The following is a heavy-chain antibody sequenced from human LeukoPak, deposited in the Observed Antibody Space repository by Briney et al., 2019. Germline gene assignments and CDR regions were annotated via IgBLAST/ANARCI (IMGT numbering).Heavy chain of an antibody. CDR3: ASVYNYGMDV. V-gene: IGHV1-46*01. J-gene: IGHJ6*02. CDR1: GYTVTSYY. Sequence: RASVKVSCKASGYTVTSYYMHWVRQAPGQGLEWMGILNPSGGGTSYAQKFQGRATLTRATSTSTVYMELSSLRSEDTAVYYCASVYNYGMDVWGQGTTVIVSS. CDR2: LNPSGGGT.